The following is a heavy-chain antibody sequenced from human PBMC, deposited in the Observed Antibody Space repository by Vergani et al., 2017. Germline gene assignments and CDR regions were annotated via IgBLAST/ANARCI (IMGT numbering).Heavy chain of an antibody. V-gene: IGHV3-74*01. Sequence: EVQLVESGGGLVQPGGSLRLSCAASGFTFSSYWMHWVRQAPGKGLVWVSRINSDGSSTSYADSVKGRFTISRDNAKNTLYLQMNSLRAEDTAVYYCARVSGKRLGTMIVVELVDYWGQGTLVTVSS. D-gene: IGHD3-22*01. CDR3: ARVSGKRLGTMIVVELVDY. CDR2: INSDGSST. J-gene: IGHJ4*02. CDR1: GFTFSSYW.